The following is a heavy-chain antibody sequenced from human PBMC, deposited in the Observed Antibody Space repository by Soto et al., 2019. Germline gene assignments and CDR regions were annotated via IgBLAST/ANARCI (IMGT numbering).Heavy chain of an antibody. Sequence: WETLSLTCTVSGGSVSSGSYYWSWIRQPPGKGLEWIGYIYYSGSTNYNPSLKSRVTISVDTSKNQFSLKLSSVTAADTAVYYCARDHYYDSSGLDYWGQGTLVTVSS. CDR2: IYYSGST. CDR1: GGSVSSGSYY. J-gene: IGHJ4*02. CDR3: ARDHYYDSSGLDY. V-gene: IGHV4-61*01. D-gene: IGHD3-22*01.